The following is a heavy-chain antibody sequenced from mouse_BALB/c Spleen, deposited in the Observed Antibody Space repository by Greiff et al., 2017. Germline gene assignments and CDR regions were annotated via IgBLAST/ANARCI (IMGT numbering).Heavy chain of an antibody. D-gene: IGHD2-4*01. CDR1: GYTFTSYN. Sequence: QVQLKQPGAELVKPGASVKMSCKASGYTFTSYNMHWVKQTPGQGLEWIGAIYPGNGDTSYNQKFKGKATLTADKSSSTAYMQLSSLTSEDSAVYYCARDDYDVRYYAMDYWGQGTSVTVSS. CDR2: IYPGNGDT. J-gene: IGHJ4*01. CDR3: ARDDYDVRYYAMDY. V-gene: IGHV1-12*01.